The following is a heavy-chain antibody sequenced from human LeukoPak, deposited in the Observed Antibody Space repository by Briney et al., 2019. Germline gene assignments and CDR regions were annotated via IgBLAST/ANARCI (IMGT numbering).Heavy chain of an antibody. Sequence: GGSLRLSCAASGFTFSSYGMHWVRQAPGKGLEWVAFIRYDGSNKYYADSVKGRFTISRDNSKNTLYLQMNSLRAEDTAVYYCAKADYYDSSGRYPLPGFWGQGTLVTVSS. CDR1: GFTFSSYG. CDR2: IRYDGSNK. CDR3: AKADYYDSSGRYPLPGF. V-gene: IGHV3-30*02. J-gene: IGHJ4*02. D-gene: IGHD3-22*01.